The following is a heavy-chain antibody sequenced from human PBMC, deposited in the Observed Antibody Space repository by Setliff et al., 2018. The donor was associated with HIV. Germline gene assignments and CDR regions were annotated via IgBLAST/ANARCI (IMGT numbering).Heavy chain of an antibody. CDR1: GGSISSGNYY. J-gene: IGHJ4*02. CDR2: IYYSGSS. Sequence: TSETLSLTCTVSGGSISSGNYYWSWIRQPPGKGLEWIGYIYYSGSSKNTPSLKSRVTISVDTPKNEFSLKLSSMTAADTAVYYCARGIAVAGPYFDYWGQGTLVTVSS. V-gene: IGHV4-61*01. D-gene: IGHD6-19*01. CDR3: ARGIAVAGPYFDY.